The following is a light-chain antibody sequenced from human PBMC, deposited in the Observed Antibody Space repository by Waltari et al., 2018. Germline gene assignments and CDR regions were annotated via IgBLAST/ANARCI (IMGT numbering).Light chain of an antibody. J-gene: IGKJ2*01. V-gene: IGKV1-33*01. Sequence: DIPMTQSPSSLSASVGDRVTITCQASQDISNHLNWYQQKPGKAPNLVIYDASNLETGVPSRFSGSGSGTDFTFTIASLQPEDIATYHCQQYDNPPYTFGQGTKLEI. CDR2: DAS. CDR1: QDISNH. CDR3: QQYDNPPYT.